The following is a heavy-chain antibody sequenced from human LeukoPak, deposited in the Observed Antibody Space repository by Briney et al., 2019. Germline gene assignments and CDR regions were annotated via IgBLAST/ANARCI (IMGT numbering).Heavy chain of an antibody. J-gene: IGHJ5*02. CDR1: GYTFTSYD. D-gene: IGHD2-2*01. CDR2: INPNSGGT. Sequence: GASVKVSCKASGYTFTSYDINWVRQAPGQGLEWMGWINPNSGGTNYAQKFQGRVTMTRDTSISTAYMELSRLRSDDTAVYYCARDVIVVVPAAISWFDPWGQGTLVTVSS. V-gene: IGHV1-2*02. CDR3: ARDVIVVVPAAISWFDP.